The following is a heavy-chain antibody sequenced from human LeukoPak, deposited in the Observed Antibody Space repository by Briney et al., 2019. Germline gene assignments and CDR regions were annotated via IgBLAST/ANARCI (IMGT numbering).Heavy chain of an antibody. CDR2: IYHSGST. V-gene: IGHV4-34*01. CDR1: GGSFSGYY. Sequence: SETLSLTCAVYGGSFSGYYWSWIRQPPGKGLEWIGEIYHSGSTNYNPSLKSRVTISVDKSKNQFSLNVSSVTAADTAVYYCARAEVVGAHLRSGYFQHWGQGTLVIVSS. D-gene: IGHD1-26*01. CDR3: ARAEVVGAHLRSGYFQH. J-gene: IGHJ1*01.